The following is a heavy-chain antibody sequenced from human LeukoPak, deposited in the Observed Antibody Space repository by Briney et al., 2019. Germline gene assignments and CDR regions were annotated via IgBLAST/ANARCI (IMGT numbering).Heavy chain of an antibody. CDR3: AKRLGISTGYYYMDV. CDR1: GFTFSSYG. V-gene: IGHV3-23*01. D-gene: IGHD3-9*01. J-gene: IGHJ6*03. Sequence: PGGSLRLSCAASGFTFSSYGMSWVRQAPGKGLEWVSAISGSGGSTYYADSVKGRFTISRDNSKNTLYLQVNSLRAEDTAVYYCAKRLGISTGYYYMDVWGKGTTVTVSS. CDR2: ISGSGGST.